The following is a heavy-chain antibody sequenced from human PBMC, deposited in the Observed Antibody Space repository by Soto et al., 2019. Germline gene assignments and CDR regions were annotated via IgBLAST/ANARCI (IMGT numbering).Heavy chain of an antibody. Sequence: SAALSLTCTVSGNSISSSIFYWGWIRQPPGKGLEWIGSIYYSGSTYYNPSLKSRVTISVDTSKNQFSLKLSSVTAADTAVYYCARLVDDDGGIYYYYGMDVWGQGTTVT. J-gene: IGHJ6*02. CDR2: IYYSGST. CDR3: ARLVDDDGGIYYYYGMDV. V-gene: IGHV4-39*01. CDR1: GNSISSSIFY. D-gene: IGHD2-15*01.